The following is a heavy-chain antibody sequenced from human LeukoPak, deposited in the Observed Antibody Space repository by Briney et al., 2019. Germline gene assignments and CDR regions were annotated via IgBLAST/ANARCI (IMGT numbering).Heavy chain of an antibody. J-gene: IGHJ4*02. CDR3: VRDPNLYSGTYDTY. CDR2: ISSSSSYT. Sequence: PGGSLRLSCAASGLTFSDYYMSWIRQAPGKGLEWVSYISSSSSYTNYADSVKGRFTISRDNAKNSLYLQMNSLRAEDTAVYYCVRDPNLYSGTYDTYWGQGTLVTVSS. V-gene: IGHV3-11*06. CDR1: GLTFSDYY. D-gene: IGHD1-26*01.